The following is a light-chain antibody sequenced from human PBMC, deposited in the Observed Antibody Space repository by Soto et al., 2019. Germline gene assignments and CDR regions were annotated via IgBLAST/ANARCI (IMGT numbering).Light chain of an antibody. J-gene: IGKJ2*01. Sequence: EIVLTQSPGTLSLSPGERATLSCRASQSVSSSYLAWYQQKPGQAPGLIIYGTSSRATDIPDRFSGSGSGTDFTLTISRLEPEDFAVYYCQQYGSSPHTFGQGTKLEI. CDR1: QSVSSSY. CDR2: GTS. V-gene: IGKV3-20*01. CDR3: QQYGSSPHT.